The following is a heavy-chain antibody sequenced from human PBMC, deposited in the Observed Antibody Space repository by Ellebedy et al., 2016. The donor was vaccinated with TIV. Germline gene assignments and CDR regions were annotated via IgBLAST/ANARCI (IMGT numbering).Heavy chain of an antibody. V-gene: IGHV3-48*02. J-gene: IGHJ4*02. Sequence: GESLKISCAASGFTFSSYSMNWVRQAPGKGLEWVSYISSSSSTIYYADSVKGRFTISRDNAKNSLYLQMNSLRDEDTAVYYCAREGSSGRYYFDYWGQGTLVTVSS. CDR2: ISSSSSTI. CDR3: AREGSSGRYYFDY. CDR1: GFTFSSYS. D-gene: IGHD6-19*01.